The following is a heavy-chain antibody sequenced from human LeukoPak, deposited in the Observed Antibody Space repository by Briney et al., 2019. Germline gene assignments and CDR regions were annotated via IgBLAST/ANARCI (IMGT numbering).Heavy chain of an antibody. Sequence: LSLTCTVSGGSISSYYWSWIRQAPGKGLEWVAVIWYDGSNKYYADSVKGRFTISRDNSKNTLYLQMNSLRAEDTAVYYCAKGDIAARPDWFDPWGQGTLVTVSS. V-gene: IGHV3-33*06. J-gene: IGHJ5*02. CDR1: GGSISSYY. CDR3: AKGDIAARPDWFDP. CDR2: IWYDGSNK. D-gene: IGHD6-6*01.